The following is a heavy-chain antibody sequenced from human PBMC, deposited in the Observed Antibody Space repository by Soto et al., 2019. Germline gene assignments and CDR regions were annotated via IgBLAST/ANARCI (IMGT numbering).Heavy chain of an antibody. J-gene: IGHJ4*02. CDR3: ARADYDILTGYYSSHYFDY. CDR1: GYTFTSYY. CDR2: INPSGGST. D-gene: IGHD3-9*01. V-gene: IGHV1-46*01. Sequence: ASVKVSCKASGYTFTSYYMHWVRQAPGQGLEWMGIINPSGGSTSYAQKFQGRVTMTRDTSTSTVYMELSSLRSEDTVVYYCARADYDILTGYYSSHYFDYWGQGTLVTVSS.